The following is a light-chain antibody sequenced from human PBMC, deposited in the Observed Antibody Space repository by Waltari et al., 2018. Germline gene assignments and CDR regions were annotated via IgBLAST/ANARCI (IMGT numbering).Light chain of an antibody. CDR1: SSAVGGYDS. J-gene: IGLJ1*01. CDR3: SSYASSVTHV. V-gene: IGLV2-14*03. CDR2: GVS. Sequence: QSALTQPASVSGSPGQSITISCTGTSSAVGGYDSVSWYQQHPGKAPILIIYGVSSRPSGISIRFSDSKSGNTASLTISGLQAEDEADYYCSSYASSVTHVFGTGTKVTVL.